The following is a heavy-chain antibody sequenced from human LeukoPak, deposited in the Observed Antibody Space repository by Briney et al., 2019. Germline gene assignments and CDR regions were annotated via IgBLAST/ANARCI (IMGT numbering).Heavy chain of an antibody. V-gene: IGHV3-21*01. CDR3: ASDSSSSPAYYHYYMDA. J-gene: IGHJ6*03. CDR2: ISSSSSYI. D-gene: IGHD6-13*01. CDR1: GFTFSSYS. Sequence: GGSLRLSCAASGFTFSSYSMNWVRQAPGKGLEWVSSISSSSSYIYYADSVKGRFTISRDNAKSSLFLQMNSLRAEDTGVYYCASDSSSSPAYYHYYMDAWGKGTTVTVSS.